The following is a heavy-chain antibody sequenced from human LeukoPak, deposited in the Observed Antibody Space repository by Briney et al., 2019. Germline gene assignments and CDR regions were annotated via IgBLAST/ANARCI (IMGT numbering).Heavy chain of an antibody. D-gene: IGHD3-22*01. CDR2: IYPGDSDT. J-gene: IGHJ4*02. CDR3: ARAYYYDSSGYLYYFDY. V-gene: IGHV5-51*01. Sequence: GESLRISCTGSGYSFTSCWIGWVRQMPGKGLEWMGIIYPGDSDTRYSPSFQGQVTISADKSISTAYLQWSSLKASDTAMYYCARAYYYDSSGYLYYFDYWGQGTLVTVSS. CDR1: GYSFTSCW.